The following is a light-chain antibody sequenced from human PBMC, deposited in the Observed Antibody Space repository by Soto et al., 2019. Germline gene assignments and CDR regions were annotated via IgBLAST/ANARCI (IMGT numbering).Light chain of an antibody. V-gene: IGKV3-11*01. CDR3: QQRSNWPPFT. J-gene: IGKJ3*01. Sequence: EIVLTQSPATLSLXPGERXXXSCRASQSVSSYLAWYQQKPGQAPRLLIYDASNRATGIPARFSGSGSGTDLTLTISSLEPEDFAVYYCQQRSNWPPFTFGPGTKVDIK. CDR2: DAS. CDR1: QSVSSY.